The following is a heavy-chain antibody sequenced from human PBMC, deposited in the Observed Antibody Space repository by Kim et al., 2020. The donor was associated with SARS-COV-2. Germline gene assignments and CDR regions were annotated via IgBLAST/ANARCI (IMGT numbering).Heavy chain of an antibody. Sequence: GRFTISRDKSKNTLYLQMNSLRTEDTAVYYCAKDRGPVITMVRGATYYFDYWGQGTLVTVSS. J-gene: IGHJ4*02. D-gene: IGHD3-10*01. V-gene: IGHV3-30*02. CDR3: AKDRGPVITMVRGATYYFDY.